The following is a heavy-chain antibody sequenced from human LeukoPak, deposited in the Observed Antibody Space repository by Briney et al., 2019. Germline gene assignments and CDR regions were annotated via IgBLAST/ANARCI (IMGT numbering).Heavy chain of an antibody. D-gene: IGHD3-10*01. Sequence: ASVKVSFKASGYTFTGYYMHWVRQAPGQGLEWMGWINPNSGGTNYAQKFQGRVTMTRDTSISTAYMELNRLRSDDTAVYYCARDRITMVRRAKNWFDPWGQGTLVTVSS. CDR2: INPNSGGT. J-gene: IGHJ5*02. CDR3: ARDRITMVRRAKNWFDP. CDR1: GYTFTGYY. V-gene: IGHV1-2*02.